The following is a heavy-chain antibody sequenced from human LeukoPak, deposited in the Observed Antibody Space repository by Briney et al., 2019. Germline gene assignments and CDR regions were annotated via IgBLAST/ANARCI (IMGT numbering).Heavy chain of an antibody. CDR2: INHSGST. V-gene: IGHV4-34*01. CDR3: ARTRYCSSTSCHRKPYYYGMDV. CDR1: GGSFSGYY. Sequence: SETLSLTCAVYGGSFSGYYWSWIRQPPGKGLEWIGEINHSGSTNYNPSLKSRVTISVDTSKNQFSLKLSSVTAADTAVYYCARTRYCSSTSCHRKPYYYGMDVWGQGTTVTVSS. J-gene: IGHJ6*02. D-gene: IGHD2-2*01.